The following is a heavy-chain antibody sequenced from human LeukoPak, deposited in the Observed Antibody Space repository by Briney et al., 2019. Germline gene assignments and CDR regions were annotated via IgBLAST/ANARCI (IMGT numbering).Heavy chain of an antibody. Sequence: PGGSLRLSCAASGFIFSDYWMSWVRQAPGKRPEWVADIRHGATETHYVDSVKGRFTISRDNAKNSLYLQMNSLRVEDTAVYFCTVDTDYFEGLGFPRPALNDYWGQGTLVTVSS. CDR2: IRHGATET. D-gene: IGHD3-22*01. CDR1: GFIFSDYW. V-gene: IGHV3-7*02. J-gene: IGHJ4*02. CDR3: TVDTDYFEGLGFPRPALNDY.